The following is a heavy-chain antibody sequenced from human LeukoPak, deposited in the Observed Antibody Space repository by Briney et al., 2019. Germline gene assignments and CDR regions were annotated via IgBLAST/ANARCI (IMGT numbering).Heavy chain of an antibody. J-gene: IGHJ4*02. V-gene: IGHV3-23*01. D-gene: IGHD5-24*01. CDR1: GFTFSSYA. CDR2: ISGSGGST. CDR3: ARDRWRDGYNLVEIDY. Sequence: GGSLRLSCAASGFTFSSYAMSWVRQAPGKGLEWVSGISGSGGSTYYADSVKGRFTISRDNSKNTLYLQMNSLRAEDTAVYYCARDRWRDGYNLVEIDYWGQGTLVTVSS.